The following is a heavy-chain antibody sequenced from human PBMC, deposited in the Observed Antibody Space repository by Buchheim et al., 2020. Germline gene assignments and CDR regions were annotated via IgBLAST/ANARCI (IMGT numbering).Heavy chain of an antibody. CDR1: GASISSYY. Sequence: QVQLQESGPGLVKPSETLSLTCNVSGASISSYYWSWIRQPPGKGLEWIGYVSYSGSTNYNPSLKSRVTISVDTSKNQFSLKVSSVTAADTAVYYCAREWRENMVRGFIFDYWGQGTL. D-gene: IGHD3-10*01. CDR2: VSYSGST. CDR3: AREWRENMVRGFIFDY. J-gene: IGHJ4*02. V-gene: IGHV4-59*01.